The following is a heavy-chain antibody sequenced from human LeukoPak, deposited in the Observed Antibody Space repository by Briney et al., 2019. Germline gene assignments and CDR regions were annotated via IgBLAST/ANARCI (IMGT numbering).Heavy chain of an antibody. V-gene: IGHV4-34*08. CDR2: INHSGST. Sequence: AGGSLRLSCAASGFTFTTYGMHWVRQPPGKGLEWIGEINHSGSTNYNPSLKSRVTISVDTSKNQFSLKLSSVAAADTAVYYCACIMVRGVRFDPWGQGTLVTVSS. D-gene: IGHD3-10*01. CDR3: ACIMVRGVRFDP. J-gene: IGHJ5*02. CDR1: GFTFTTYG.